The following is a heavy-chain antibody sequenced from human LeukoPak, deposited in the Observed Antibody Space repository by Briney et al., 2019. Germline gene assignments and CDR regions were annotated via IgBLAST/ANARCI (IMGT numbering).Heavy chain of an antibody. V-gene: IGHV6-1*01. CDR3: ARSPSPYSSGWYFDY. CDR1: GDSVSINSAA. J-gene: IGHJ4*02. D-gene: IGHD6-19*01. CDR2: TYQRSKWYN. Sequence: SQTLSLTCVISGDSVSINSAAWNWIRQSPSRGLEWLGRTYQRSKWYNDYAVSVKSRITINPDISKNQFSLQLNSVTPEDTAVYYCARSPSPYSSGWYFDYWGQGTLVTVSS.